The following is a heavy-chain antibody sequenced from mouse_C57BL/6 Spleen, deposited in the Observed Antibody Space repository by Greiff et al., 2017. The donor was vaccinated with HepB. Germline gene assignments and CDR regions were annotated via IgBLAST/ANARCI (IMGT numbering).Heavy chain of an antibody. D-gene: IGHD1-1*01. V-gene: IGHV5-17*01. J-gene: IGHJ2*01. CDR2: ISSGSSTI. CDR3: AGSSYYDCSGLYYFDY. Sequence: EVQVVESGGGLVKPGGSLKLSCAASGFTFSDYGMHWVRQAPEKGLEWVAYISSGSSTIYYADTVKGRFTISRDNAKNTLFLQMTSLRSEDTAMYYCAGSSYYDCSGLYYFDYWGQGTPLTVS. CDR1: GFTFSDYG.